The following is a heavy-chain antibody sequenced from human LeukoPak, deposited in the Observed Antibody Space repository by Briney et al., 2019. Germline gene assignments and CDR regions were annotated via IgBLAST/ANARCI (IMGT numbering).Heavy chain of an antibody. V-gene: IGHV7-4-1*02. CDR2: INTNTGNT. J-gene: IGHJ6*03. CDR3: ARKGRNYSPYYYMDV. Sequence: ASVKVSCKASGYTFTSYAMNWVRQAPGQGLEWMGWINTNTGNTTYAQGFTGRFVFSLDTSVSTAYLQISSLRAEDTAVYYCARKGRNYSPYYYMDVWGKGTTVTVSS. CDR1: GYTFTSYA.